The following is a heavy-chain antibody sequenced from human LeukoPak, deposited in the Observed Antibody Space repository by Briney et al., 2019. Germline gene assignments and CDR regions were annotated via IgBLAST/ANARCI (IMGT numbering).Heavy chain of an antibody. J-gene: IGHJ4*02. CDR2: ISFYDGNT. V-gene: IGHV1-18*01. Sequence: AAVNVSCKASRYTLTSHGISWVRPAPGQGVAWMGWISFYDGNTNYAQKLQGRMTITTDKSTSTDYMELRSVRSDDTTVYYCARGHSESSLSFFDFWGQGTLVTVSS. CDR1: RYTLTSHG. CDR3: ARGHSESSLSFFDF. D-gene: IGHD1-26*01.